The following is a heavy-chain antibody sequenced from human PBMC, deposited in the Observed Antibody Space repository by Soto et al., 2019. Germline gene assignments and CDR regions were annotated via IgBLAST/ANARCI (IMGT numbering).Heavy chain of an antibody. CDR1: GGTFSTYA. Sequence: QVQLVQSGAEVKKPGSSVKVSCKASGGTFSTYAISWVRQSPGQGLEWMGGIIPIFGTDKYAQKVQGRVTICAHKSTSTAYMELSSLRSEDTAVYYCAAGREYDPPSGMDVWGQGTTVTVSS. V-gene: IGHV1-69*06. J-gene: IGHJ6*02. CDR3: AAGREYDPPSGMDV. D-gene: IGHD3-3*01. CDR2: IIPIFGTD.